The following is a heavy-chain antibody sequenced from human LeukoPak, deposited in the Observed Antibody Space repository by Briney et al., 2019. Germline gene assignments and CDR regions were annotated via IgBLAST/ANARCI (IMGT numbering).Heavy chain of an antibody. CDR2: IRSKAYGGTT. V-gene: IGHV3-49*03. CDR3: SRSVVVTAVGYFDY. D-gene: IGHD2-21*02. CDR1: GFTFGDYA. Sequence: AGGSLRLSCRDSGFTFGDYAMSWFRQAPGKGLEWVGFIRSKAYGGTTEYAASVKGRFTISRDDSKSIAYLQMNSLKTEDTAVYYCSRSVVVTAVGYFDYWGQGTLVTVSS. J-gene: IGHJ4*02.